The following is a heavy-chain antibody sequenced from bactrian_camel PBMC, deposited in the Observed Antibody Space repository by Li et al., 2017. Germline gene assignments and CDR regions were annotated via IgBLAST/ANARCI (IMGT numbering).Heavy chain of an antibody. V-gene: IGHV3S63*01. J-gene: IGHJ7*01. CDR1: GFTFDDSD. D-gene: IGHD5*01. CDR2: LYTGSGGPT. Sequence: HVQLVESGGGSVQAGGSLGLSCTASGFTFDDSDMGWYRQAPGKEREGVAALYTGSGGPTYYVDSVKGRFTISQDKAKNTVYLQMNSLKPEDTGLYYCARLPYYAGMDYWGKGTQVTVS.